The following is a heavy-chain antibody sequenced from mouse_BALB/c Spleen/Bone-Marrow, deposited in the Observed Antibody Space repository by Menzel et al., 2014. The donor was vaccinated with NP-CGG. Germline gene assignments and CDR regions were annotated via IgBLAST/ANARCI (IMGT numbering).Heavy chain of an antibody. CDR2: IYPGDDDT. CDR3: AREDYGNSWFAY. CDR1: GYAISGYW. J-gene: IGHJ3*01. V-gene: IGHV1-80*01. Sequence: VQLVESGAELVRPGSSVKISCKASGYAISGYWMNWVKQRPGQGLEWIGQIYPGDDDTIYNGKFKGKATLTADKSSNTAYVQLSSLTSEDSAVYLCAREDYGNSWFAYWGQGTLVTVSA. D-gene: IGHD2-1*01.